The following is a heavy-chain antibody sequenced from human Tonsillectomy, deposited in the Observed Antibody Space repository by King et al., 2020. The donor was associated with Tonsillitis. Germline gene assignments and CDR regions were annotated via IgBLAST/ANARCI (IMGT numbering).Heavy chain of an antibody. CDR2: IYYSGST. J-gene: IGHJ5*02. D-gene: IGHD2-8*01. Sequence: QLQESGPGLVKPSQTLSLTCAVSGGSISSGGYSWSWIRQPPGKGLEWIGYIYYSGSTYYNPSLKSLVTISVDTSKNQFSLKLSSVTAADTAVYYCAREISRYCTNGVCYIHWFDPWGQGTLVTVSS. CDR1: GGSISSGGYS. V-gene: IGHV4-30-4*07. CDR3: AREISRYCTNGVCYIHWFDP.